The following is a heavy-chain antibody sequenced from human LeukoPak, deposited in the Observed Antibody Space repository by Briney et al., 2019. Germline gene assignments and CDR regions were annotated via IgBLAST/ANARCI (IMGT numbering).Heavy chain of an antibody. V-gene: IGHV3-7*03. CDR2: IKEDGSVR. D-gene: IGHD4-11*01. J-gene: IGHJ4*02. CDR1: GFTFSSFW. Sequence: GGSLRLSCAASGFTFSSFWMIWVRQAPGKGLEWVANIKEDGSVRNYVDSVKGRFTISRDNAKNSLFLQMNSLRAEDTAVYYCARERYGNYNWGQGTLVTVSS. CDR3: ARERYGNYN.